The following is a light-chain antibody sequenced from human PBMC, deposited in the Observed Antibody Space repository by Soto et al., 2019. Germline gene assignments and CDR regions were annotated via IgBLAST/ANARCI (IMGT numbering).Light chain of an antibody. J-gene: IGKJ1*01. CDR1: QSVDRNY. Sequence: EIVLTQSPGTLSLSPGESATLSCRASQSVDRNYLAWFQQKPGQAPRLLIYGASSRATGIPPRFSGSGSGTEVVLTISGLEPEDFAVYYCHQFASTPRTFGQGTKVESK. CDR3: HQFASTPRT. V-gene: IGKV3-20*01. CDR2: GAS.